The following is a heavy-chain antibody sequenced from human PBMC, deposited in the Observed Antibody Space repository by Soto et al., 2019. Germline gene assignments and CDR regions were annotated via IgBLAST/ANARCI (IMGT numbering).Heavy chain of an antibody. V-gene: IGHV3-9*01. Sequence: EVQLVESGGGLVQPGRSLRLSCAASGFTFDDYAMHWVRQAPGKGLEWVSGISWNSGSIGYADSVKGRFTISRDNAKNSLYLQMNILRAEDTALYYCAKDRGSGWMSFDYWGQGTLVTVSS. CDR2: ISWNSGSI. CDR3: AKDRGSGWMSFDY. D-gene: IGHD6-19*01. J-gene: IGHJ4*02. CDR1: GFTFDDYA.